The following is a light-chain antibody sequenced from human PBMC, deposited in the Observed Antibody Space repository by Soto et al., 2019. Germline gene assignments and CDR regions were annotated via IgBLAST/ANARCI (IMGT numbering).Light chain of an antibody. J-gene: IGLJ1*01. V-gene: IGLV2-8*01. CDR1: SSDVGGYNY. Sequence: QSVLTQPPSASGSRGQSVTISCTGTSSDVGGYNYVSWYQQHPSKAPKLMIYEVSKRPSGVPDRFSGSKSGNTASLTVSGLQADDEADYYCSSYAGSNKSVFGTGTKVTVL. CDR2: EVS. CDR3: SSYAGSNKSV.